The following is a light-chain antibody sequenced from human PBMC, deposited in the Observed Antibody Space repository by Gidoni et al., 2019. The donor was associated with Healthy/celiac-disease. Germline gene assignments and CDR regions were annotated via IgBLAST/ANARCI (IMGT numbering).Light chain of an antibody. CDR3: QQSYSTHRT. V-gene: IGKV1-39*01. J-gene: IGKJ2*01. CDR2: AAS. CDR1: QSISSD. Sequence: DIQMTHSPSSLSASVGYRVTITCRASQSISSDLNWYQQKPGKAPKLLLYAASSLQSGVPSRFSGSGSGTDCTLNISSLQPEDFATYYCQQSYSTHRTLGQGTKLEIK.